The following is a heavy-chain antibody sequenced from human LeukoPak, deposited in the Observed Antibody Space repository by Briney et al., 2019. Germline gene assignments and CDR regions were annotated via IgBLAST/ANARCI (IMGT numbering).Heavy chain of an antibody. V-gene: IGHV3-23*01. D-gene: IGHD6-19*01. CDR1: GFSFSIYA. Sequence: GGSLRLSCAASGFSFSIYAMSWVRQAPGKGLEWVSAISGSGDSTYYADSVKGRFTISRDNSKNTLYLQMNSLRAEDTAVYYCAKSRGVAGFDYWGQGTLVTVSS. J-gene: IGHJ4*02. CDR2: ISGSGDST. CDR3: AKSRGVAGFDY.